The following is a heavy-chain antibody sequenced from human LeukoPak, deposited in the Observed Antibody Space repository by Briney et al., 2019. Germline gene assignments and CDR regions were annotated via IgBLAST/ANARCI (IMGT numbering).Heavy chain of an antibody. CDR2: IYDSGST. D-gene: IGHD2-2*01. CDR1: GASIRSGDYY. CDR3: ARVRTSTNLNWFDP. Sequence: SETLSLTCTVSGASIRSGDYYWSWIRQPPGKGLEWIGYIYDSGSTYYNPSLKSRVTISVDKSKNQFSLKLSSVTAADTAVYYCARVRTSTNLNWFDPWGQGTLVTVSS. J-gene: IGHJ5*02. V-gene: IGHV4-30-4*01.